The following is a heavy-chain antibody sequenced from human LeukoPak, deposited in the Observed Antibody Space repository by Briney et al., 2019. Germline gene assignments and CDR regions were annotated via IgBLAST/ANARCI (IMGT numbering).Heavy chain of an antibody. Sequence: GASVTVSCKASGGTFSSYAISWVRQAPGQGLEWMGGIIPIFGTANYAQKFQGRVTITADKSTSTAYMELGSLRSEDTAVYYCARDLRPLLLWFGEFEYYYYYYGMDVWGKGTTVTVSS. CDR2: IIPIFGTA. V-gene: IGHV1-69*06. CDR1: GGTFSSYA. CDR3: ARDLRPLLLWFGEFEYYYYYYGMDV. J-gene: IGHJ6*04. D-gene: IGHD3-10*01.